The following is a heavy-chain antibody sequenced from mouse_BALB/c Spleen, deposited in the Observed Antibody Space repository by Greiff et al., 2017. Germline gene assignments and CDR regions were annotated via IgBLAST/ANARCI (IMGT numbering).Heavy chain of an antibody. V-gene: IGHV1S135*01. D-gene: IGHD2-2*01. Sequence: EVQLQQSGPELMKPGASVNISCKASGYSFPSYYMHWVKQSHGKSLEWIGYIDPFNGGTSYNQKFKGKATLTVDKSSSTAYMHLSSLTSEDTAVYYCARHGYDGAGDWGQGTTLTVSS. CDR3: ARHGYDGAGD. CDR1: GYSFPSYY. J-gene: IGHJ2*01. CDR2: IDPFNGGT.